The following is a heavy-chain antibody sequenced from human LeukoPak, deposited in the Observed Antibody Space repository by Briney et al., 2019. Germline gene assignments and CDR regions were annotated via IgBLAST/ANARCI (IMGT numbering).Heavy chain of an antibody. J-gene: IGHJ4*02. V-gene: IGHV3-23*01. CDR3: AKTGSLFGHFFDH. CDR1: GFTFSSYA. CDR2: IVGSGGST. D-gene: IGHD3-16*01. Sequence: GGSLRLSCAVSGFTFSSYAMSWVRQAPGKGLEWVSVIVGSGGSTYYADSVKGRFTISRDNSKNTLYLQMNSLRAEDTAVYYCAKTGSLFGHFFDHWGQGIPVSVSS.